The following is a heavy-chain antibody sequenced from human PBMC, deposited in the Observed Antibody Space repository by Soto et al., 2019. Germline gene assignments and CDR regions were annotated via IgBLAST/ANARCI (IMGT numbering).Heavy chain of an antibody. CDR1: GFTFGSYA. D-gene: IGHD6-19*01. J-gene: IGHJ4*02. Sequence: PGGSLRLSCADSGFTFGSYAMRWVRQAPGKGLEWVSAISGSGGSTYYADSVKGRFTISRDNSKNTLYLQMNSLRAEDTAVYYCAKDKESRIAVAGTFGYWGQGTLVTV. V-gene: IGHV3-23*01. CDR2: ISGSGGST. CDR3: AKDKESRIAVAGTFGY.